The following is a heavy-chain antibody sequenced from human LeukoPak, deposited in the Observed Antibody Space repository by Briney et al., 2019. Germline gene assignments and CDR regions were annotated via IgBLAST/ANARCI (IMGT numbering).Heavy chain of an antibody. CDR1: GFTFSSYG. CDR3: ASSGSYSTFDY. D-gene: IGHD3-10*01. V-gene: IGHV3-23*01. J-gene: IGHJ4*02. CDR2: ISGRGASK. Sequence: GGTLRLSCAASGFTFSSYGMSWVRQAPGKGLEWVSGISGRGASKYYADSVKGRFTISRDNSKNTLYLQMNSLRAEDTAVYYCASSGSYSTFDYWGQGTLVTVSS.